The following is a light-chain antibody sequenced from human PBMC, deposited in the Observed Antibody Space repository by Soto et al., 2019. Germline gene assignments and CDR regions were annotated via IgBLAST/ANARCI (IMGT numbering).Light chain of an antibody. J-gene: IGKJ4*01. V-gene: IGKV3-20*01. CDR1: QRVPTKY. Sequence: TVLTQSPGTLSLSPGERATLSCRASQRVPTKYLAWFQQKPGQAPRLLMNDVSTRVTGFPDRFSGSGSETDFALTISRLEPEDFAVYYCQHYGDSPSFGGGTKVDIK. CDR3: QHYGDSPS. CDR2: DVS.